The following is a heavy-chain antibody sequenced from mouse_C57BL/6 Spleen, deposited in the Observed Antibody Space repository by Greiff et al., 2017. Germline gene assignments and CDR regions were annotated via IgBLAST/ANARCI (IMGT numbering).Heavy chain of an antibody. Sequence: QVQLQQPGAELVKPGASVKLSCKASGYTFNSYWMHWVKQRPGQGLEWIGMIHPNSGSTHYNEKFKSKATLTVDKSSSTAYMQLSSLTSEDSAVYYLARSIITTVVATPYAMDYWGQGTSVTVSS. CDR3: ARSIITTVVATPYAMDY. V-gene: IGHV1-64*01. CDR1: GYTFNSYW. CDR2: IHPNSGST. D-gene: IGHD1-1*01. J-gene: IGHJ4*01.